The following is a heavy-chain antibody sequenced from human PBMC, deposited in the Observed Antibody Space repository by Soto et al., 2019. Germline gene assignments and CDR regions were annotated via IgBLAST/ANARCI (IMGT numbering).Heavy chain of an antibody. CDR3: AKEFWPISLGELSYYDY. Sequence: PGGSLRLFCAASGFTFSSYAMSWVRQAPGKGLEWVSAISGSGGSTYYADSVKGRFTISRDNSKNTLYLQMNSLSAEDTAVYYCAKEFWPISLGELSYYDYWGQGTLVTVSS. J-gene: IGHJ4*02. CDR2: ISGSGGST. V-gene: IGHV3-23*01. D-gene: IGHD3-16*02. CDR1: GFTFSSYA.